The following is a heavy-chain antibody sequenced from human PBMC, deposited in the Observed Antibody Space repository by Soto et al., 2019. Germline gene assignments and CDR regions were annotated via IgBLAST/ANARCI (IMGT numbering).Heavy chain of an antibody. Sequence: GGSLRLSCAASGFTFSSYSMNWVRQAPGKGLEWVSSISSSSSYIYYADSVKGRFTISRDNAKNSLYLQMNSLRAEDTAVYYCAREKTDYYGSGLYWGQGTLVTVSS. CDR1: GFTFSSYS. J-gene: IGHJ4*02. V-gene: IGHV3-21*01. CDR2: ISSSSSYI. CDR3: AREKTDYYGSGLY. D-gene: IGHD3-10*01.